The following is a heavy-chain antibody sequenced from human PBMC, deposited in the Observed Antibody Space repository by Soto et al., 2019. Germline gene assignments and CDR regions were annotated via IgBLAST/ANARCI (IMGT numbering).Heavy chain of an antibody. D-gene: IGHD2-15*01. Sequence: SETLSLTCTVSGGSISSGSYYWGWIRQPQGKGLEWIGSIFYSGSTYYNPSLKSRVTISVDTSKNQFSLKLSSVTAADTAVYYCARHLTYCSAGSCYSDFPYYGMDVWGQGSTVTVSS. CDR3: ARHLTYCSAGSCYSDFPYYGMDV. CDR1: GGSISSGSYY. CDR2: IFYSGST. V-gene: IGHV4-39*01. J-gene: IGHJ6*02.